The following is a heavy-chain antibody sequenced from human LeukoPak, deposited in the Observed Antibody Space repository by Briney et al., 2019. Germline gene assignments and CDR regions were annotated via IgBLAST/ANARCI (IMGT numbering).Heavy chain of an antibody. J-gene: IGHJ5*02. Sequence: GRSLRLSCAASGFTFSSYGMYWVRQAPGKGLEWVAVISYDGSNKYYADSVKGRFTISRDNSKNTLYLQMNSLRAEDTAVYYCAKAVSDYYGSGSPESPFDPWGQGTLVTVSS. D-gene: IGHD3-10*01. CDR3: AKAVSDYYGSGSPESPFDP. V-gene: IGHV3-30*18. CDR2: ISYDGSNK. CDR1: GFTFSSYG.